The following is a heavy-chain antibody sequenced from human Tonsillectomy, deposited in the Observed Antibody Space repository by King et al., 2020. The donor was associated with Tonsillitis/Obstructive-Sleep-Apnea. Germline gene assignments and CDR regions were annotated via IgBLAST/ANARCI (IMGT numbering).Heavy chain of an antibody. CDR1: GGSISSYY. D-gene: IGHD3-22*01. J-gene: IGHJ4*02. Sequence: VQLQESGPGLVKPSETLSLTCTVSGGSISSYYWSWIRQPPGKGLEWLGYIYYSGSTNYNPSLKSRVTVSVDTSKNQFSLKLSSVTAADTAVYYCARGYYYDSSGHWGQGTLVTVSS. CDR2: IYYSGST. CDR3: ARGYYYDSSGH. V-gene: IGHV4-59*01.